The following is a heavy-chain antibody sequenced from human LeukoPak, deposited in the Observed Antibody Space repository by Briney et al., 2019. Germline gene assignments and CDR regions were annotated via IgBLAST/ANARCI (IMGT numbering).Heavy chain of an antibody. CDR1: GGSISSGGYS. J-gene: IGHJ4*02. CDR2: IYHSGST. V-gene: IGHV4-30-2*05. CDR3: ARYGDYWALGY. Sequence: SQTLPLTCAVSGGSISSGGYSWSWIRQPPGKGLEWIGYIYHSGSTYYNPSLKSRVTISVDTSKNQFSLKLSSVTAADTAVYYCARYGDYWALGYWGQGTLVTVSS. D-gene: IGHD4-17*01.